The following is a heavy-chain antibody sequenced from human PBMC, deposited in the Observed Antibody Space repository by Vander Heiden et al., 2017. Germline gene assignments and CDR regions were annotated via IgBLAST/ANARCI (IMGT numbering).Heavy chain of an antibody. J-gene: IGHJ5*02. CDR3: AKGPPRGIVVVPTGWFDP. V-gene: IGHV3-9*01. Sequence: EVQLVESGGGLVQPGRSLSLSCAASGFTFADSAMHWVRQAPGKGLEWVSGISWNSGSIGYADSVKGRFTISRDNAKNSLYLQMNSLRAEDTALYYCAKGPPRGIVVVPTGWFDPWGQGTLVTVSS. CDR1: GFTFADSA. CDR2: ISWNSGSI. D-gene: IGHD3-22*01.